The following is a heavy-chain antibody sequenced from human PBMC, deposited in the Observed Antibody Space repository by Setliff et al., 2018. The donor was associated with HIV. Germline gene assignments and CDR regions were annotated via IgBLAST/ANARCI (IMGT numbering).Heavy chain of an antibody. Sequence: SETLSLTCTVSGGTINSGGYYWSWIRQPPGKGLEWIGFIYHRGNTHYNSALKSRLTISVDTSRNQFSLNLSSVTAADTAVYYCARDPGWAKPEYFHHWGQGTLVTVSS. CDR3: ARDPGWAKPEYFHH. J-gene: IGHJ1*01. V-gene: IGHV4-31*02. CDR1: GGTINSGGYY. D-gene: IGHD5-12*01. CDR2: IYHRGNT.